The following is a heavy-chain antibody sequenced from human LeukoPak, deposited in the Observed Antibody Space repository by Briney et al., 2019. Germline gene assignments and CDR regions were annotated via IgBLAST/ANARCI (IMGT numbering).Heavy chain of an antibody. V-gene: IGHV3-23*01. CDR2: ISGSGGST. J-gene: IGHJ6*02. Sequence: GGSLRLSCAASGFTFSSYAMSWVRQAPGKGLEWVSAISGSGGSTYYADSVKGRFTISRDNSKNTLYLQMNSLRSEDTAVYYCARGRAYGDYVSLSAEIQYGMDVWGQGTTVTVSS. CDR3: ARGRAYGDYVSLSAEIQYGMDV. CDR1: GFTFSSYA. D-gene: IGHD4-17*01.